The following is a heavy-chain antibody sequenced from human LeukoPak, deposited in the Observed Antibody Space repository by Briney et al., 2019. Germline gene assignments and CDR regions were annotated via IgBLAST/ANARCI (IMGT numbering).Heavy chain of an antibody. CDR1: GFTFDDYG. J-gene: IGHJ4*02. Sequence: GGSLRLSCAASGFTFDDYGMSWVRQAPGKGLEWVSGINWNGGSTGYADSVKGRFTISRDNAKNYLYLQMNSLRAEDTALYYCARDSTQPGPVVVAATYAGFDYWGQGTLVTVSS. V-gene: IGHV3-20*04. D-gene: IGHD2-15*01. CDR2: INWNGGST. CDR3: ARDSTQPGPVVVAATYAGFDY.